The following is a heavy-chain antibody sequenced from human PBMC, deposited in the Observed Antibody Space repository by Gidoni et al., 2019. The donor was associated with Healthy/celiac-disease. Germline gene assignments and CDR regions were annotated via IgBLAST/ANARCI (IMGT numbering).Heavy chain of an antibody. CDR3: ARAGQWLNAFDI. J-gene: IGHJ3*02. V-gene: IGHV4-59*01. Sequence: QVQLQESGPGLVKPSETLSLTCTVSGGSITSYYWSWIRQPPGKGLAWIGYIYYSGSTNYNPSLKSRVTISVDTSKNQFSLKLSSVTAADTAVYYCARAGQWLNAFDIWGQGTMVTVSS. D-gene: IGHD6-19*01. CDR2: IYYSGST. CDR1: GGSITSYY.